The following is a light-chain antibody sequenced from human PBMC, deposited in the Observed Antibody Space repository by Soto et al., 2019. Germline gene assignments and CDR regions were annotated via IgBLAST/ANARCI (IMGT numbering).Light chain of an antibody. CDR3: QQRSNWPPSLT. Sequence: EIVLTQSPATLSLSPGERATLSCRASQSVSSYLAWYQQKPGQAPRLLIYDASNRATGIPARFSGSGSGTDFTVTISSLEPEDFVVYYCQQRSNWPPSLTFGGGTKVEIK. CDR1: QSVSSY. V-gene: IGKV3-11*01. J-gene: IGKJ4*01. CDR2: DAS.